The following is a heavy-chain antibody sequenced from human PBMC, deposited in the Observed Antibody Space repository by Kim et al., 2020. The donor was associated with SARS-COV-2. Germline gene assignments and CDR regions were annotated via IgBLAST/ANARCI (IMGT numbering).Heavy chain of an antibody. V-gene: IGHV4-31*02. Sequence: SYNPSLKSRVTISVDTSKNQFSLKLSSVTAADTAVYYCARATSMIGRLDYWGQGTLVTVSS. D-gene: IGHD3-16*01. CDR3: ARATSMIGRLDY. J-gene: IGHJ4*02.